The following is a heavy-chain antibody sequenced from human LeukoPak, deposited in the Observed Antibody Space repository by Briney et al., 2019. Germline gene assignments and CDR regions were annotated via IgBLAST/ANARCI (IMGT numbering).Heavy chain of an antibody. D-gene: IGHD3-22*01. V-gene: IGHV4-39*01. J-gene: IGHJ4*02. CDR3: ARRERYYYESSGYSGYYFDY. CDR1: GDSISSSSYY. Sequence: SETLSLTCTVSGDSISSSSYYWGWIRQPPGKGLEWIGSIYYSGSTHYNPSLKSRVTISVDTCKNQFSLKLSSVTAADTAVYYCARRERYYYESSGYSGYYFDYWGQGTLVTVSS. CDR2: IYYSGST.